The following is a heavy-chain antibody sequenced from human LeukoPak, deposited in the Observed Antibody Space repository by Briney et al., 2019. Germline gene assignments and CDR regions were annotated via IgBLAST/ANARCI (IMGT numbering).Heavy chain of an antibody. CDR3: ASRPGVY. V-gene: IGHV3-74*01. CDR1: RFTLRSYW. CDR2: INTDGSST. J-gene: IGHJ4*02. Sequence: PGGSLRLSCSASRFTLRSYWMRGVRQAPGKGPVLVSRINTDGSSTNYADSVKGRFTIARDNAMNTLYLQMNNLRAEDTAVYYCASRPGVYWGQGTLVSVSS.